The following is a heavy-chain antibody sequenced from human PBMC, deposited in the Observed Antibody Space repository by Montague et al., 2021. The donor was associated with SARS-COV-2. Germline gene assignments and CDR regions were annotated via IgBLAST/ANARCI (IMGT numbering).Heavy chain of an antibody. Sequence: TLSLTCTVSGGSIRSENYYWSWIRQHPGKGLEWIGYIHYSGSTDYNPSLNSRVSISVDTPKNQFSLKLRSVTAADTAVYFCARDGTAGDWFDPWGQGTLVTVSS. CDR2: IHYSGST. CDR1: GGSIRSENYY. V-gene: IGHV4-31*03. D-gene: IGHD1-26*01. J-gene: IGHJ5*02. CDR3: ARDGTAGDWFDP.